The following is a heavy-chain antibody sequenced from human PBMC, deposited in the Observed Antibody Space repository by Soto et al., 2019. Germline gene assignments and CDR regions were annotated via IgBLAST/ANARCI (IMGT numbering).Heavy chain of an antibody. D-gene: IGHD6-19*01. CDR1: GYTFTNYY. V-gene: IGHV1-2*02. CDR2: INPKSGGT. Sequence: VASVKVSCKASGYTFTNYYIHWVRQAPGQGLEWMGWINPKSGGTNFAQKFQGRVTMTRDTSISTVYMELSSVRSDDTAVYFCAKDRRLYSSGWECDYWGQGTLVTVSS. CDR3: AKDRRLYSSGWECDY. J-gene: IGHJ4*02.